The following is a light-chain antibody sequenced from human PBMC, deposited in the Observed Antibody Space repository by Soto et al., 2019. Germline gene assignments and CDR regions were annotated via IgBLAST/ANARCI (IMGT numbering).Light chain of an antibody. CDR3: SSYTTRSTVV. CDR1: SSDVGAYDY. Sequence: QSVLTQPASVSGSPGQSITIPCTGTSSDVGAYDYVCWYQQYPGKVPKLIIYAVTSRPSGVSNRFSGSKSGNTASLSISGLQAEDEADYYCSSYTTRSTVVFGGGTKLTVL. CDR2: AVT. V-gene: IGLV2-14*01. J-gene: IGLJ2*01.